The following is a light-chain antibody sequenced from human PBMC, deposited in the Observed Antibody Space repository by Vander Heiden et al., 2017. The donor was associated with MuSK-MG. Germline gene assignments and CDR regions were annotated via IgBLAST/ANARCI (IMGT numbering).Light chain of an antibody. Sequence: SYVLTQPPSVSVAAGQTARITCGGTNIGSKSVHWYQQNPGPAPVLLVYDDSDRPSGIPARFSGSNSENTATLTISRVEAGDEADYYCQAWDSSSDHQVFGGGTKLTVL. CDR2: DDS. V-gene: IGLV3-21*02. CDR3: QAWDSSSDHQV. J-gene: IGLJ2*01. CDR1: NIGSKS.